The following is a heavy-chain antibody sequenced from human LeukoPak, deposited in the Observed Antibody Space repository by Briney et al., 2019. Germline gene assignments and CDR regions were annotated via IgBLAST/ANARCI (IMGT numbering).Heavy chain of an antibody. CDR3: AGLDLYYFDY. J-gene: IGHJ4*02. CDR2: IWYDGSEK. V-gene: IGHV3-33*03. Sequence: PGGSLRLSCAASGFTFSTYGMHWVRQAPGKGLEWVAVIWYDGSEKYYADSVKGRFTISRDNAKNTLYLQMNSLRAEDTAVYYCAGLDLYYFDYWCQGTLVTVSS. CDR1: GFTFSTYG.